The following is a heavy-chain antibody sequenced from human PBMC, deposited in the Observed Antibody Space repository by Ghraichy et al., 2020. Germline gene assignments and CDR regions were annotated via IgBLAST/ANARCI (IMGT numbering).Heavy chain of an antibody. CDR1: GGSFNDYY. V-gene: IGHV4-34*01. CDR3: VSNRLQNWFDP. D-gene: IGHD5-18*01. J-gene: IGHJ5*02. Sequence: SETLSLTCVVYGGSFNDYYWSWILQSPGKGLEWIGEINHSGSTNYNPSLKSRVTISLDTSKNQFSLKLNSVTAADTYVYYCVSNRLQNWFDPWGQGTLVTVSS. CDR2: INHSGST.